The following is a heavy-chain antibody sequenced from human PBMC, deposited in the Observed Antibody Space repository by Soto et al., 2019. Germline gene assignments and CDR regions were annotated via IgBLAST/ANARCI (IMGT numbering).Heavy chain of an antibody. CDR3: AREASRGFFAMYAFDI. CDR2: IRSKANSYAT. J-gene: IGHJ3*02. V-gene: IGHV3-73*01. CDR1: GFTFSGSA. D-gene: IGHD3-3*01. Sequence: GGSLRLSCAASGFTFSGSAMRWVRQASGKGLEWVGRIRSKANSYATAYAASVKGRFTISRDDSKNTLYLQMNSLRAEDTAVYYCAREASRGFFAMYAFDIWGQGTMVTVSS.